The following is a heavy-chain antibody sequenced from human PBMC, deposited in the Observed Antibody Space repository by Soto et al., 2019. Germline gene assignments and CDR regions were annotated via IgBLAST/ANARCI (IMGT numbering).Heavy chain of an antibody. CDR2: INDSGNI. D-gene: IGHD3-10*01. CDR3: ARGVILWFGELSRRGGYHYYMDV. CDR1: GGSFSGYQ. Sequence: SETLSLTCAVYGGSFSGYQWSWIRQTPGKGPEWIGEINDSGNINYNPSLKSRVTILLDTPKKQISLKLSSVTAADSAVYYCARGVILWFGELSRRGGYHYYMDVWGKGTTVTVSS. V-gene: IGHV4-34*01. J-gene: IGHJ6*03.